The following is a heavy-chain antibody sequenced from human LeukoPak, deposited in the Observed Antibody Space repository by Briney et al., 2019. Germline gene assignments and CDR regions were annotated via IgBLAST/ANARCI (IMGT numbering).Heavy chain of an antibody. Sequence: ASVKVSCKASGYTFTGYYMHWVRQAPGQGLEWMVWINPNSGGTNYAQKFQGRVTMTRDTSISTAYMELSRLRSDDTAVYYCARNRRAADLYFDYWGQGTLVTVSS. CDR2: INPNSGGT. J-gene: IGHJ4*02. D-gene: IGHD6-13*01. CDR1: GYTFTGYY. CDR3: ARNRRAADLYFDY. V-gene: IGHV1-2*02.